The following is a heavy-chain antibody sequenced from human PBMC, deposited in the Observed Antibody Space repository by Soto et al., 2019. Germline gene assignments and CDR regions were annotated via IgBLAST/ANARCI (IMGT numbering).Heavy chain of an antibody. J-gene: IGHJ5*02. V-gene: IGHV4-39*07. CDR3: ARGIVLVTAAMLATWFDP. Sequence: ETLSRNCTFSCVSIISGGYFWNWIRQPPGKRLEWIGSIYYSGSTYYNPSLKSRVTISVDTSKNQFSLKLSSVTAADTAVYYCARGIVLVTAAMLATWFDPGVQGTLVTVS. CDR2: IYYSGST. D-gene: IGHD2-2*01. CDR1: CVSIISGGYF.